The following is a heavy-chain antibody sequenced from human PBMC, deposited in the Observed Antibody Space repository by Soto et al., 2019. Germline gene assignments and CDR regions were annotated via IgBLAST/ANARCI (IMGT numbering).Heavy chain of an antibody. D-gene: IGHD3-9*01. J-gene: IGHJ6*02. CDR2: ISAYNGNT. CDR3: ARESVGLRYFDWLQYYYGMDV. V-gene: IGHV1-18*04. CDR1: GYTFTSYG. Sequence: ASVKVSCKASGYTFTSYGISWVRQAPGQGLEWMGWISAYNGNTNYAQKLQGRVTMTTDTSTSTAYMELRSLRSDDTAVYYCARESVGLRYFDWLQYYYGMDVWGQGTTVTAP.